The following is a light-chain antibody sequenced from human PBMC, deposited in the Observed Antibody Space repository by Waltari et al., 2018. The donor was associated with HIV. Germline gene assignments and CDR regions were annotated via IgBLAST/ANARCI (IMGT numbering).Light chain of an antibody. CDR1: QSISSN. V-gene: IGKV3-15*01. Sequence: EIVMTQSPATLSVSPGERATLSCRASQSISSNLAWYQQKPGQAPRLLSYGASTRATGIPARFSGSGSGTEFTRTISSLQSEDFALYYCQHYNNWPPWTFGQGTKVEIK. J-gene: IGKJ1*01. CDR2: GAS. CDR3: QHYNNWPPWT.